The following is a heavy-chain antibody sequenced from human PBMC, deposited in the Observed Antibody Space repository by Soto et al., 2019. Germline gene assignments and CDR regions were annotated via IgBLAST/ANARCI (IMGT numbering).Heavy chain of an antibody. CDR2: IYYSGST. V-gene: IGHV4-31*03. Sequence: QVQLQESGPGLVKPSQTLSLTCTVSGGSISSGGYYWSWISQHPGKGLEWIGYIYYSGSTYYNTSLKSRVTISVDTSKNQFSLKLSSVTAAYTAVYYCARARRVRRDGYNHSPFDYWGQGTLVTVSS. CDR1: GGSISSGGYY. CDR3: ARARRVRRDGYNHSPFDY. D-gene: IGHD5-12*01. J-gene: IGHJ4*02.